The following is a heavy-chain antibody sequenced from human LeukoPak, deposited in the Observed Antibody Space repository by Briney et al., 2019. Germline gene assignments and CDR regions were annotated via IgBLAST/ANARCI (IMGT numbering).Heavy chain of an antibody. CDR3: AKDLGSGWYFEGDY. V-gene: IGHV3-23*01. J-gene: IGHJ4*02. CDR1: GFTFSSYA. D-gene: IGHD6-19*01. CDR2: ISGSGGST. Sequence: GGSLRLSCAASGFTFSSYAMSWVRQAPGKGLEWVSAISGSGGSTYYADSVKGRFTISRDNSKNTLYLQMNSLRAEDTAVYYCAKDLGSGWYFEGDYWGQGTLVTVSS.